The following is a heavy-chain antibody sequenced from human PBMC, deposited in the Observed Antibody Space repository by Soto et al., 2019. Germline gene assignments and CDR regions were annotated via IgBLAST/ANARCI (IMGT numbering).Heavy chain of an antibody. CDR3: ARDTNDSWILYPLALVY. J-gene: IGHJ4*02. CDR2: ISTSVHV. V-gene: IGHV4-4*07. CDR1: GGSLSKYY. D-gene: IGHD3-3*01. Sequence: SETLSLTCSVSGGSLSKYYWSWIRQPAGKGLEWIGRISTSVHVVSKVSLRSRLTMSVDMSNNHFSLKLTSVTAADTAVYYCARDTNDSWILYPLALVYWGQGALVTVSS.